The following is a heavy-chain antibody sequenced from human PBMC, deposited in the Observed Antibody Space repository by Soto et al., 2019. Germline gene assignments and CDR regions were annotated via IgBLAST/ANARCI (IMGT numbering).Heavy chain of an antibody. CDR1: GFTFSSYA. Sequence: EVQLLESGGGLVQPGGSLRLSCAASGFTFSSYAMTWVRQAPGKGLEWVSGITGTGAGTYYAGSVQGRFTISRDNYNKTACLQMNSLSVDDRAVYYCAKPIGFAGGQDLDIWGQGTMVTVSS. D-gene: IGHD3-16*01. V-gene: IGHV3-23*01. CDR3: AKPIGFAGGQDLDI. CDR2: ITGTGAGT. J-gene: IGHJ4*02.